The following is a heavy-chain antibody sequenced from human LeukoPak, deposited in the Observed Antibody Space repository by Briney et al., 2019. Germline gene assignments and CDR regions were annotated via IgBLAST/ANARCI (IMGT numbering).Heavy chain of an antibody. CDR3: ARSLRVRGVPDYMDV. Sequence: SGGSLRLSCAASGFTFSSYAMSWVRQAPGKGLEWVSAISGSGGSTYYADTVKGRFTISRDNSKNMVYLQMNSLRAEDTAVYYCARSLRVRGVPDYMDVWGKGTTVTISS. V-gene: IGHV3-23*01. J-gene: IGHJ6*03. CDR2: ISGSGGST. CDR1: GFTFSSYA. D-gene: IGHD3-10*01.